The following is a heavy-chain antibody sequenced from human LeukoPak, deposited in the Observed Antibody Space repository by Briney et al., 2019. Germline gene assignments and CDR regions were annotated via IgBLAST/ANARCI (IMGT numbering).Heavy chain of an antibody. CDR2: ISLTGLT. CDR1: GGSISNTNW. V-gene: IGHV4-4*02. CDR3: SRENGAFSPFGY. Sequence: SETLSLTCGVSGGSISNTNWWSWVRQPPGQGLEWVGEISLTGLTHYNPSLESRVTVSLDKSKNQLSLNLTSVTAADTAVYYCSRENGAFSPFGYWGQGTLVTVSS. J-gene: IGHJ4*02. D-gene: IGHD2-8*01.